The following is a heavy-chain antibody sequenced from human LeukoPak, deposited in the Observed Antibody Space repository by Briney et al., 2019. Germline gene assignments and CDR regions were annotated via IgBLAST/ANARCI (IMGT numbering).Heavy chain of an antibody. J-gene: IGHJ4*02. V-gene: IGHV1-3*01. D-gene: IGHD6-19*01. CDR3: ARDRKWLVYYFDY. CDR1: GYTFTSYA. CDR2: INAGNGNT. Sequence: ASVKVSCKASGYTFTSYAMHWVRQAPGQRPEWMGWINAGNGNTKYSQKFQGRVTITRDTSASTAYMELSSLRSEDTAVYYCARDRKWLVYYFDYWGQGTLVTVSS.